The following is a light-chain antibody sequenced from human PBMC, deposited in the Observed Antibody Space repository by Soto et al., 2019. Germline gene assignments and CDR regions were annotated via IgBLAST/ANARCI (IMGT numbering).Light chain of an antibody. Sequence: IVMTQSPATLSVSPGERATLSCRASQSVSSSLAWYQQKPGQAPRLLTYGASTRATDIPATFSGSGSGTEFTLSISGLQSEDFAVYYCQQYNNWPPGTFGQGTKLEIK. CDR1: QSVSSS. CDR2: GAS. V-gene: IGKV3D-15*01. CDR3: QQYNNWPPGT. J-gene: IGKJ2*01.